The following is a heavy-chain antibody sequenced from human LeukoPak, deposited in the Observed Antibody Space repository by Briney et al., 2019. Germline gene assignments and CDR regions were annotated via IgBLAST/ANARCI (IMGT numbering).Heavy chain of an antibody. CDR2: IKQDGSEK. V-gene: IGHV3-7*01. CDR3: ARDQVAAATDY. J-gene: IGHJ4*02. Sequence: GGSLRLSCAASGFTFSSYWMSWVRQAQGKGLEWVANIKQDGSEKYYVDSVKGRFTISRDNAKNSLYLQMNSLRAEDTAVYYCARDQVAAATDYWGQGTLVTVSS. CDR1: GFTFSSYW. D-gene: IGHD6-13*01.